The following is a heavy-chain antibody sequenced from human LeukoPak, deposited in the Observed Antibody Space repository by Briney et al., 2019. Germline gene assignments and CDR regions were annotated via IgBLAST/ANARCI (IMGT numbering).Heavy chain of an antibody. CDR2: MNPNSGNT. J-gene: IGHJ4*02. CDR1: GYTFTSYD. V-gene: IGHV1-8*01. Sequence: ASVKVSCKASGYTFTSYDINWVRQATGQGLEWMGWMNPNSGNTGYAQKFQGRVTMTRNTSIRPAYMELSSLRSEDTAVYYCARTMYYYDSGSYQTLFGYWGQGTLVTVSS. CDR3: ARTMYYYDSGSYQTLFGY. D-gene: IGHD3-10*01.